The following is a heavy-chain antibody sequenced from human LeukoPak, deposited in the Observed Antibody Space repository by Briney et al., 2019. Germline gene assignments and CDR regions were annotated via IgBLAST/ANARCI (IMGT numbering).Heavy chain of an antibody. V-gene: IGHV3-23*01. J-gene: IGHJ4*02. CDR1: GFTFSSYA. CDR2: ISGSGGST. D-gene: IGHD6-13*01. Sequence: PGGSLRLSCAASGFTFSSYAMSWVRQAPGKGLEWVSAISGSGGSTYYADSVKGRFTISRDNSKNTLYLQMNSLKTEDTAVYYCTTDLRIAAAGPFDYWGQGTLVTVSS. CDR3: TTDLRIAAAGPFDY.